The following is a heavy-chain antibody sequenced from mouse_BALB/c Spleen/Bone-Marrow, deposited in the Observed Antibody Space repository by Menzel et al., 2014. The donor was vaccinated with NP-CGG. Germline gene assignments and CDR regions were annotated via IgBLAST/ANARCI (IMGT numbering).Heavy chain of an antibody. Sequence: VQLQQSGAELVKPGASVKMSCKASGYTFTSYWMHWVKQRPGQGLEWIGTIDPSDSYTSYNQKFKGKATLTVDTSSSTAYMQLSSLTSEDSAVYYCTRMWAYGGQGTLVTVSA. CDR1: GYTFTSYW. CDR3: TRMWAY. CDR2: IDPSDSYT. V-gene: IGHV1S127*01. J-gene: IGHJ3*01.